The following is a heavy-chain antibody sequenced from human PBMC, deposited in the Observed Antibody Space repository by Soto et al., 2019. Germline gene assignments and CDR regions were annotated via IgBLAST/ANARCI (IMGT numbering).Heavy chain of an antibody. D-gene: IGHD3-9*01. V-gene: IGHV4-34*01. Sequence: SETLSLTCAVYGGSFSGYYWSWIRQPPGKGLEWIGEINHSGSTNYNPSLKSRVTISVDTSKNQFSLKLSSVTAADTAVYYCARLVRYRYYYMDVPGKGTTVTVSS. CDR3: ARLVRYRYYYMDV. J-gene: IGHJ6*03. CDR2: INHSGST. CDR1: GGSFSGYY.